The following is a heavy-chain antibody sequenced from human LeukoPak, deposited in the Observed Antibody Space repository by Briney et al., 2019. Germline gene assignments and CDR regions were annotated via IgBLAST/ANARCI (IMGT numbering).Heavy chain of an antibody. Sequence: SVKVSCKASGYTFTSYYMHWVRQAPGQGLEWMGRIIPILGIANYAQKFQGRVTITADKSTSTAYMELSSLRSEDTAVYYCARDLPLHYYDSSGYFDYWGQGTLVTVSS. J-gene: IGHJ4*02. CDR1: GYTFTSYY. CDR2: IIPILGIA. D-gene: IGHD3-22*01. CDR3: ARDLPLHYYDSSGYFDY. V-gene: IGHV1-69*04.